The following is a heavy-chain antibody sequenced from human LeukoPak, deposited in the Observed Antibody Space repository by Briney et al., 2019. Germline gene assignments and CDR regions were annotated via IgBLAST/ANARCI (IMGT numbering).Heavy chain of an antibody. D-gene: IGHD2-2*01. CDR2: ISYDGSNK. Sequence: SGGSLRLSCAASGFTFSSYAMHWVRQAPGKGLKWVAVISYDGSNKYYADSVKGRFTISRDNSKNTLYLQMTSLRAADTAVYYCARDRDFNIVVVPAALNWFDPWGQGTLATVSS. CDR3: ARDRDFNIVVVPAALNWFDP. CDR1: GFTFSSYA. V-gene: IGHV3-30-3*01. J-gene: IGHJ5*02.